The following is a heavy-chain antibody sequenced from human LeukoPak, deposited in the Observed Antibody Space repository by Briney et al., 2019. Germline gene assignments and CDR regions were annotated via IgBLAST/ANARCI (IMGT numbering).Heavy chain of an antibody. CDR1: GGSFSGYY. V-gene: IGHV4-34*01. CDR3: ARGRRYCSSTSCYRDRYYYYYGMDV. Sequence: SETLSLTCAVYGGSFSGYYWSWIRQPPGKGLEWIGEINHSGSTNYNPSLKGRVTISVDTSKNQFSLKLSSVTAADTAVYYCARGRRYCSSTSCYRDRYYYYYGMDVWGQGTTVTVSS. J-gene: IGHJ6*02. D-gene: IGHD2-2*01. CDR2: INHSGST.